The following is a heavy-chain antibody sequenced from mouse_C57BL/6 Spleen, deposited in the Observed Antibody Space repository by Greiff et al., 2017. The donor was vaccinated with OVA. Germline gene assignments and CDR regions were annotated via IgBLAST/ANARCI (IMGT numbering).Heavy chain of an antibody. J-gene: IGHJ4*01. Sequence: EVQLQQSGPELVKPGASVKISCRASGYSFTGYYMNWVKQSPEKSLEWIGEINPSTGGTTYNQKFKAKATLTVDKSSSTAYMQLKSLTSEDSAVYYCARSLYLEGAMDYWGQGTSVTVSS. V-gene: IGHV1-42*01. CDR3: ARSLYLEGAMDY. D-gene: IGHD5-5*01. CDR1: GYSFTGYY. CDR2: INPSTGGT.